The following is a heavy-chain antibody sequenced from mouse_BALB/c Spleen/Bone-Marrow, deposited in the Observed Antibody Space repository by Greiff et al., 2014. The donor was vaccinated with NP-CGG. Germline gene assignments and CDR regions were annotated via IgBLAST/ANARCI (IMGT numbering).Heavy chain of an antibody. CDR2: ISSSSSTI. V-gene: IGHV5-17*02. J-gene: IGHJ2*01. CDR3: TRGGNWDDFDY. CDR1: GFTFSSFG. D-gene: IGHD4-1*01. Sequence: EVQGVESGGGLVQPGGSRKLSCAASGFTFSSFGMHWVRQTPEKGLEWVAYISSSSSTIYYADTVKGRFTISRDNPKNTLFLQVTSLRSEDTAMYYCTRGGNWDDFDYWGQGTTLTVSS.